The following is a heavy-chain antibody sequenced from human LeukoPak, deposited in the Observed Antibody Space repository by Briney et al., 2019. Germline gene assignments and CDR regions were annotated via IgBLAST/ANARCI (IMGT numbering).Heavy chain of an antibody. V-gene: IGHV3-23*01. D-gene: IGHD3-10*01. Sequence: PGGSLRLSCAASGFAFSSFAMNWVRQAPGKGLQWVSAISGDATTTYYADSVQGRFTISRDNSKNTLYLQMSSLRVEDTAVYYCAKPTGTGVAKWYFDSWGQGTLVTVSS. J-gene: IGHJ4*02. CDR3: AKPTGTGVAKWYFDS. CDR1: GFAFSSFA. CDR2: ISGDATTT.